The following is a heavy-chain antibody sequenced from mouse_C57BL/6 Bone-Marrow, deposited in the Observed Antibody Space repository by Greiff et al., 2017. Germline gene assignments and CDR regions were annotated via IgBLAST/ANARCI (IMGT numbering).Heavy chain of an antibody. J-gene: IGHJ3*01. CDR2: INPDNGGT. CDR1: GYTFTDYN. CDR3: ARGAAQAWEFAY. V-gene: IGHV1-22*01. D-gene: IGHD3-2*02. Sequence: VQLKQSGPELVKPGASVKMSCKASGYTFTDYNMHWVKQSPGKSLEWIGSINPDNGGTSYNQKVKGKATLTVNKSSSTDYMDLRSLESEDYAVYYCARGAAQAWEFAYWGQGTLVTVSA.